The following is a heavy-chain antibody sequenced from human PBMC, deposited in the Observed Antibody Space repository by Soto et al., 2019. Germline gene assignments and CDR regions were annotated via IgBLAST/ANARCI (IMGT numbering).Heavy chain of an antibody. V-gene: IGHV4-34*01. CDR1: GGSFSGYY. Sequence: SETLSLTCAVYGGSFSGYYWSWIRQPPGKGLEWIGEINHSGSTNYNPSLKSRVTISVDTSKNQFSLKLSSVTAADTAVYYCARGRWNYVHWAQGTLVTVSS. J-gene: IGHJ4*02. CDR3: ARGRWNYVH. D-gene: IGHD1-7*01. CDR2: INHSGST.